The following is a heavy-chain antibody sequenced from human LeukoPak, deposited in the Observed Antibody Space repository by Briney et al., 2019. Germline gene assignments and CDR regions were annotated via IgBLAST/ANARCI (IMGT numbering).Heavy chain of an antibody. Sequence: EASVKVSCKASGYTFTTYDINWVRQATGQGLEWMGWTNPNSGHTGYAQKFQGRLTITRDTSISTAYMELSSLRSEDTAVYYCARVAGSIDYWGQGTLVTVSS. CDR3: ARVAGSIDY. J-gene: IGHJ4*02. CDR2: TNPNSGHT. CDR1: GYTFTTYD. V-gene: IGHV1-8*03. D-gene: IGHD6-19*01.